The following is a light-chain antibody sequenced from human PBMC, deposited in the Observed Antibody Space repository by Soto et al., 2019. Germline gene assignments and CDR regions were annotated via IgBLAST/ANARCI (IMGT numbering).Light chain of an antibody. J-gene: IGKJ1*01. V-gene: IGKV3-20*01. CDR1: QSVRNNY. Sequence: EIVLTQSPGTLSLSPGERATLSCRASQSVRNNYLAWYQQKPGQAPRLLMYGASERATGIPDRFSGSGSGTDFTLTISRLEPEDFAVYYCQQYANSPRTFGQGTKVEIK. CDR3: QQYANSPRT. CDR2: GAS.